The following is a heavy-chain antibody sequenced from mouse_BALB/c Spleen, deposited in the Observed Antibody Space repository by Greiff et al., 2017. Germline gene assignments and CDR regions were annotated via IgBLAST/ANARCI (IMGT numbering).Heavy chain of an antibody. D-gene: IGHD1-1*02. V-gene: IGHV1-80*01. Sequence: VQLQQSGAELVRPGSSVKISCKASGYAFSSYWMNWVKQRPGQGLEGIGQIYPGDGVTNYNGKLKGKATLTADKSSSTAYMQLSSLTSEDSAVYFCSRGLLYYFAMDYWGQGTSVTVSA. CDR2: IYPGDGVT. CDR3: SRGLLYYFAMDY. CDR1: GYAFSSYW. J-gene: IGHJ4*01.